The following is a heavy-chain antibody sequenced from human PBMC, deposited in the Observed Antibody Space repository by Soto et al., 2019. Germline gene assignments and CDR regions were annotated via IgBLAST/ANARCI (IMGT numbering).Heavy chain of an antibody. Sequence: PGGSLRLSCAASGFTFSSYSMNWVRQAPGKGLEWVSSISSSSSYIYYADSVKGRFTISRDNAKNSLYLQMNSLRAEDTAVYYSARVSYLGAHYDSSGYRDPVDYWGQGTLVTVSS. CDR1: GFTFSSYS. V-gene: IGHV3-21*01. CDR2: ISSSSSYI. CDR3: ARVSYLGAHYDSSGYRDPVDY. D-gene: IGHD3-22*01. J-gene: IGHJ4*02.